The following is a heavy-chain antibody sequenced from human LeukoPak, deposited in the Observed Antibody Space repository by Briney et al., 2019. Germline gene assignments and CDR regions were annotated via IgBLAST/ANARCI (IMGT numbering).Heavy chain of an antibody. D-gene: IGHD3-22*01. CDR3: ARDYYDRSGYSAFDY. CDR1: GYTFTSYG. J-gene: IGHJ4*02. Sequence: GASVKVSCKASGYTFTSYGISWVRQAPGQGLEWMGWISAYNGNTNYAQKLQGRVTMTTDTSTSTAYMELRSLRSDDTAVYYCARDYYDRSGYSAFDYWGQGTLVTVSS. V-gene: IGHV1-18*01. CDR2: ISAYNGNT.